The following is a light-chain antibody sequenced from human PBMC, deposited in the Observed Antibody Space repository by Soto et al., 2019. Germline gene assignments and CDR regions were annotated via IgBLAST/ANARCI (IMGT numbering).Light chain of an antibody. V-gene: IGKV3-15*01. CDR2: ATS. Sequence: EIGVTQSPATLSVSPGERATLPCRASQSVGNNVAWYQQKPGQAPRLLIFATSTRATVVPARLSGSGSGPDFTLTISTLQSEALAVYDCQQYDDWPLNFGGGAKVE. J-gene: IGKJ4*01. CDR1: QSVGNN. CDR3: QQYDDWPLN.